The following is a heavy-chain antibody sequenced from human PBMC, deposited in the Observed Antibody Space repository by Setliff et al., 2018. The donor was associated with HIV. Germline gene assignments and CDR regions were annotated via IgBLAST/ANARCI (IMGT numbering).Heavy chain of an antibody. CDR1: GGSFSGYY. CDR2: INHSGST. V-gene: IGHV4-34*01. J-gene: IGHJ6*03. D-gene: IGHD6-13*01. Sequence: PSETLSLTCAVYGGSFSGYYWSWIRQPPGKGLEWIGEINHSGSTNYNPSLKSRVTISVDTSKNQFSLKLSSVTAADTAVYYCARAGRQQPNPDHYYYYMDVWGKGTKVTVSS. CDR3: ARAGRQQPNPDHYYYYMDV.